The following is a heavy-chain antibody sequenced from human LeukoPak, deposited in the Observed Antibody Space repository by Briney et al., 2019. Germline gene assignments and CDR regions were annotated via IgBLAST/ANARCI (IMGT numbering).Heavy chain of an antibody. J-gene: IGHJ5*02. Sequence: ASVKVSCKASGYTFTSYGISWVRQAPGQGLEWMGWISAYNGNTNYAQKLQGRVTMTTDTSTSTACMELRSLRSDDTAVYYCARAYSSSWYSRWFDPWGQGTLVTVSS. D-gene: IGHD6-13*01. CDR1: GYTFTSYG. V-gene: IGHV1-18*01. CDR2: ISAYNGNT. CDR3: ARAYSSSWYSRWFDP.